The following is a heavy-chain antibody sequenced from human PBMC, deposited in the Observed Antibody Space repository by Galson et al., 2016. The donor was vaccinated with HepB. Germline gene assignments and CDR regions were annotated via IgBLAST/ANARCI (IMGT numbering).Heavy chain of an antibody. Sequence: SETLSLTCAVSGGSISSTYWWSWVRQPPGKGLEWIGEIYHTGDTNYNPSLKSRVTISLDKSNNRFSLKMSSVTAADTAVYYCAIWRGTRNYYYNAMDVWGQGTTVTVSS. CDR3: AIWRGTRNYYYNAMDV. CDR1: GGSISSTYW. D-gene: IGHD3-16*01. CDR2: IYHTGDT. J-gene: IGHJ6*02. V-gene: IGHV4-4*02.